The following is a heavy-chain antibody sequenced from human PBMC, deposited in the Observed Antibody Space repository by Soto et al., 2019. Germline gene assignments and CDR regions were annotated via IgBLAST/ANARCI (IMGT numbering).Heavy chain of an antibody. CDR1: GASFSVYY. V-gene: IGHV4-34*01. Sequence: ETLSITGSVYGASFSVYYWSWIRQPPGKGLEWIGEINHSGSTNYNPSLKSRVTISVDTSKNQFSLKLSSVTAADTAVYCCARAPGYEQLVSAPFFDYWGQGTLVTVYS. D-gene: IGHD6-6*01. J-gene: IGHJ4*02. CDR2: INHSGST. CDR3: ARAPGYEQLVSAPFFDY.